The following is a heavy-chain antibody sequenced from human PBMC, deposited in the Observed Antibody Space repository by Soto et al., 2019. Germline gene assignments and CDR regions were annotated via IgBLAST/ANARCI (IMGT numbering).Heavy chain of an antibody. J-gene: IGHJ6*02. Sequence: HVQMVESGGDLVKPGGSLRLSCAVSGFTFSDYYMSWIRQAPEKGLEWVAYISSRGNHTNYADSVRGRFTISRDNVKNSLFLQMNSLRDEDTAVYYCARDGGVIIAAATGGGYGMDVWGQGTTVIVSS. CDR1: GFTFSDYY. D-gene: IGHD2-2*01. CDR2: ISSRGNHT. CDR3: ARDGGVIIAAATGGGYGMDV. V-gene: IGHV3-11*06.